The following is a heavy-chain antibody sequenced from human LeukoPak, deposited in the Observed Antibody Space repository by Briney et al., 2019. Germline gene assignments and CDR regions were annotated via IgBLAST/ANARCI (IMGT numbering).Heavy chain of an antibody. D-gene: IGHD3-3*01. CDR2: ISGSDGST. J-gene: IGHJ4*02. V-gene: IGHV3-23*01. CDR1: GFTFSSYA. CDR3: AKVSYYDFWRVPFDY. Sequence: GGSLRLSCAASGFTFSSYAMSWVRQAPGKGLEWDSAISGSDGSTYYADSVKGRFTISRDNSKNTLYLQMNSLRAEDTAVYYCAKVSYYDFWRVPFDYWGQGTLVTVSS.